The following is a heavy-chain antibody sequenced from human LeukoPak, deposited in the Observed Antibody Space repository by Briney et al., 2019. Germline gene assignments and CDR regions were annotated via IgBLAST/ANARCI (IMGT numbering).Heavy chain of an antibody. Sequence: ASVKVSRKVSGYTLTELSMHWVRQTPGKGLEWMGGFDPEDGETIYAQKFRGRVTMTEDTSTDTAYMDLSSLRSEDTAVYYCAAILTMVRTDPFDIWGQGTMVTVSS. D-gene: IGHD3-10*01. J-gene: IGHJ3*02. CDR3: AAILTMVRTDPFDI. CDR2: FDPEDGET. CDR1: GYTLTELS. V-gene: IGHV1-24*01.